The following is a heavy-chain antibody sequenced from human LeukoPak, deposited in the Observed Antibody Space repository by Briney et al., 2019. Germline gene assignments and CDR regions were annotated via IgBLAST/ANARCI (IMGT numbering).Heavy chain of an antibody. J-gene: IGHJ4*02. CDR3: VRDAYDSSGYSPFDY. Sequence: GGSLRLTCAASGFSFSTCAMSWVRQAPGKGLEWVSLISATGGTTYYADSVKGRFTISRDNSKNTLYLQMNSLRAEDTAVYYCVRDAYDSSGYSPFDYWGQGTLVTVSS. CDR2: ISATGGTT. V-gene: IGHV3-23*01. CDR1: GFSFSTCA. D-gene: IGHD3-22*01.